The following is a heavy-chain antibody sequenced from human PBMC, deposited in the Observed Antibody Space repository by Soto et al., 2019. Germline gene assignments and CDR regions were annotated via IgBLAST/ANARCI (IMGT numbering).Heavy chain of an antibody. Sequence: ASVKVSFKASGYTFTSYGISWVRQAPGQGLEWMGWISAYNGNTNYAQKLQGRVTMTTDTSTSTAYMELRSLRSDDTAVYYCARGRYQLLAYYYYGMDVWGQGTTVTVSS. V-gene: IGHV1-18*01. D-gene: IGHD2-2*01. CDR2: ISAYNGNT. CDR3: ARGRYQLLAYYYYGMDV. CDR1: GYTFTSYG. J-gene: IGHJ6*02.